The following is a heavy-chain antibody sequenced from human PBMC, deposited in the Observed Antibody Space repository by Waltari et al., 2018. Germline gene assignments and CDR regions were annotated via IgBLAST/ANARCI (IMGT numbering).Heavy chain of an antibody. CDR3: ARQNYDFWSGYPSYYYYMDV. V-gene: IGHV4-59*11. CDR2: IYYSGST. D-gene: IGHD3-3*01. Sequence: QVQLQESGPGLVKPSETLSLTCTVSGGSISSHYWSWIRQPPGKGLEWIGYIYYSGSTNYNPSLKSRVTISVDTSKNQFSLKLSSVTAADTAVYYCARQNYDFWSGYPSYYYYMDVWGKGTTVTVSS. CDR1: GGSISSHY. J-gene: IGHJ6*03.